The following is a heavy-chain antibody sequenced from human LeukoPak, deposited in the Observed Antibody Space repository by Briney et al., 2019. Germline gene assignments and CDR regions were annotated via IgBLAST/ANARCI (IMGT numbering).Heavy chain of an antibody. CDR1: GGSFSGHY. CDR2: INHSGST. V-gene: IGHV4-34*01. D-gene: IGHD7-27*01. CDR3: ARTWGAIDY. J-gene: IGHJ4*02. Sequence: PSGTLSLTCAVYGGSFSGHYWSWIRQPPGKGLEWIGEINHSGSTNYNPPLKSRVTISVDTSKNQFSLKLSSVTAADTAVYYCARTWGAIDYWGQGTLVTVSS.